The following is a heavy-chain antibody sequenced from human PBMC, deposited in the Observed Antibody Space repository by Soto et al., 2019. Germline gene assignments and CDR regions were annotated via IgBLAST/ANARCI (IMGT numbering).Heavy chain of an antibody. CDR2: ISSNGGST. J-gene: IGHJ4*02. CDR1: GFTFSSYA. V-gene: IGHV3-64D*08. Sequence: GGSLRLSCSASGFTFSSYAMHWVRQAPGKGLEYVSAISSNGGSTYYADSVKGRFTISRDNSKNTLYHQMSSLRAEDTAVYYCVKSGRALRLGELSHFDSWGQGPRATVSS. D-gene: IGHD3-16*02. CDR3: VKSGRALRLGELSHFDS.